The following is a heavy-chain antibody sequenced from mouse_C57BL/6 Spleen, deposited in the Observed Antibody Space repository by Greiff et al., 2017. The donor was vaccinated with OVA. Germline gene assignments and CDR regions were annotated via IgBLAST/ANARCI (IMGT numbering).Heavy chain of an antibody. CDR2: ISYDGSN. CDR1: GYSITSGYY. V-gene: IGHV3-6*01. J-gene: IGHJ2*01. CDR3: AREDPNYFDY. Sequence: ESGPGLVKPSQSLSLTCSVTGYSITSGYYWNWIRQFPGNKLEWMGYISYDGSNNYNPSLKNRISITRDTSKNQFFLKLNSVTTEDTATYYGAREDPNYFDYWGQGTTLTVSS.